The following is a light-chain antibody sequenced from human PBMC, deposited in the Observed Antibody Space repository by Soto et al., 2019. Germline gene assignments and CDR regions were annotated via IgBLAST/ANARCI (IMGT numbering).Light chain of an antibody. J-gene: IGKJ2*01. CDR1: QSVSSN. V-gene: IGKV3-15*01. CDR3: QQFGGSPMYT. Sequence: EIVMTQSPATLSVSPGERATLSCRASQSVSSNLAWYQQKPGQVPRLLIYGASTRATGIPARFSGSGSGTEFTLTISSLQSEDFAVYYCQQFGGSPMYTFGQGTKLEIK. CDR2: GAS.